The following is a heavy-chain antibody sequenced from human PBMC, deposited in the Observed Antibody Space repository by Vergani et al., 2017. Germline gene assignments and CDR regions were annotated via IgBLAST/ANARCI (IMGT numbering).Heavy chain of an antibody. V-gene: IGHV1-8*01. Sequence: QVQLVQSGAEVKKPGASVKVSCKASGYTFTSYDINWVRQATGQGLEWMGWMNPNSGNPGNAQKFQGRVTMTRNTSISTAYMELSSLRSEDTAVYYCASNLGYCSGGSCSQGVNHDAFDIWGQGTMVTVSS. CDR1: GYTFTSYD. CDR2: MNPNSGNP. J-gene: IGHJ3*02. D-gene: IGHD2-15*01. CDR3: ASNLGYCSGGSCSQGVNHDAFDI.